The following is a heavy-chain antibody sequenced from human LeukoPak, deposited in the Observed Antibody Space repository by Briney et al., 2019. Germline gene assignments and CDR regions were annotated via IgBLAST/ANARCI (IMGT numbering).Heavy chain of an antibody. CDR1: GFTFSSYE. V-gene: IGHV3-48*03. CDR2: ISSSGSTI. D-gene: IGHD1-20*01. J-gene: IGHJ3*02. CDR3: ARDEYNWNVDAFDI. Sequence: GGSLRLSCAASGFTFSSYEMNWVRQAPGKGLEWVSYISSSGSTIYYADSVKGRFTISRDNAKNSLYLQMNSLRAEDTAVYYCARDEYNWNVDAFDIWGQGTMVTVSS.